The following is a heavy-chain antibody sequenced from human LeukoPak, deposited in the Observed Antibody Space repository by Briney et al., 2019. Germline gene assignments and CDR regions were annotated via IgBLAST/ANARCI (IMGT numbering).Heavy chain of an antibody. V-gene: IGHV4-4*07. CDR1: GESINSFY. J-gene: IGHJ4*02. D-gene: IGHD6-13*01. CDR2: VYSSGST. CDR3: ARDVVAAAGSFDY. Sequence: SETLSLTCTVSGESINSFYWSWIRQPAGKGLEWIGRVYSSGSTNYSPSLKSRVTMSVDTSKNQFSLKLSSVTAADTAVYYCARDVVAAAGSFDYWGQGTLVTVSS.